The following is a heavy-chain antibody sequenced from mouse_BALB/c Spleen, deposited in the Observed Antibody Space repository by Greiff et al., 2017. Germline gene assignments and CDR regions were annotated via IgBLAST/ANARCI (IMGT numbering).Heavy chain of an antibody. CDR1: GFTFSDYY. Sequence: EVQMVESGGGLVKPGGSLKLSCAASGFTFSDYYMYWVRQTPEKRLEWVATISDGGSYTYYPDSVKGRFTISRDNAKNNLYLQMSSLKSEDTAMYYCARDIYYDYGYAMDYWGQGTSVTVSS. V-gene: IGHV5-4*02. CDR2: ISDGGSYT. D-gene: IGHD2-4*01. J-gene: IGHJ4*01. CDR3: ARDIYYDYGYAMDY.